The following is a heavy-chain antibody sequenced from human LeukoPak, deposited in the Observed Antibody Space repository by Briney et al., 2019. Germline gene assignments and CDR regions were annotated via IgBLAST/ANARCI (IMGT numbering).Heavy chain of an antibody. Sequence: PGGSLRLSCAASGFGVNNYDMNWVRQAPGKGLEWVSAIRANAGDTFYADSVKGRFTISRDNAKNSLYLQMNSLRDEDTAVYYCARDLIYTVTIYDAFDIWGQGTMVTVSS. J-gene: IGHJ3*02. CDR2: IRANAGDT. CDR3: ARDLIYTVTIYDAFDI. CDR1: GFGVNNYD. V-gene: IGHV3-23*01. D-gene: IGHD4-17*01.